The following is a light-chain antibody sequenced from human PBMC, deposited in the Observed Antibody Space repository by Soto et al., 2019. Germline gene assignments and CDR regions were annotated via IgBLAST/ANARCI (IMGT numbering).Light chain of an antibody. Sequence: DIVMTQSPDSLGVSLGERATMNCRSSHRVLHNYNNKTYLRWHQQKPGQPPKLLISWASTRESGVPDRFSGSGSGTDFTLTISSLQAEDVAVYYCQQYYDSPLTFGQGTRLEIK. CDR1: HRVLHNYNNKTY. CDR3: QQYYDSPLT. CDR2: WAS. V-gene: IGKV4-1*01. J-gene: IGKJ5*01.